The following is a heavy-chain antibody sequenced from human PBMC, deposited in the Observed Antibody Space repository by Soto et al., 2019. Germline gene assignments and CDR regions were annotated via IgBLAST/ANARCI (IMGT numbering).Heavy chain of an antibody. V-gene: IGHV1-46*01. J-gene: IGHJ4*02. D-gene: IGHD6-19*01. Sequence: QVQLVQSGAEVKKPGASVKVSCKASGYTFTSYYMHWVRQAPGQGLEWMGIINPSGGSTSYAQKFQGRVTKTRETSTSTVYMELSSLRSEDTAVYYCARDRGGGIAVADGWYFDYWGQGTLVTVSS. CDR3: ARDRGGGIAVADGWYFDY. CDR1: GYTFTSYY. CDR2: INPSGGST.